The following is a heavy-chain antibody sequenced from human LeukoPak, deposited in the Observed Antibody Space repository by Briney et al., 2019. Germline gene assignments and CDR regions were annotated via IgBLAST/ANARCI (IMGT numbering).Heavy chain of an antibody. J-gene: IGHJ4*02. Sequence: SETLSLTCTVSGGSISSYYWSWIRQPPGKGLEWIGYIYYSGSTNYNPSLKSRVTISVDTSKNQFSLKLSSVTAADTAVYYCARGGTYGYDPFDYWGQGTLATVSP. CDR1: GGSISSYY. V-gene: IGHV4-59*08. CDR2: IYYSGST. D-gene: IGHD5-12*01. CDR3: ARGGTYGYDPFDY.